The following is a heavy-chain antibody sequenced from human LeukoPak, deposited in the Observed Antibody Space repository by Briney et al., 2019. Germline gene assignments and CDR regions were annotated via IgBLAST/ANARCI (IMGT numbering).Heavy chain of an antibody. V-gene: IGHV4-34*01. CDR3: ARGNRIVGATFIVFWVTHPHAFDI. CDR1: GGSFSGYY. D-gene: IGHD1-26*01. CDR2: INHSGST. J-gene: IGHJ3*02. Sequence: SETLSLTCAVYGGSFSGYYWSWIRQPPGKGLEWIGEINHSGSTNYNPSLKSRDTISVDTSKNQFSLKLSSVTAADTAVYYCARGNRIVGATFIVFWVTHPHAFDIWGQGTMVAVSS.